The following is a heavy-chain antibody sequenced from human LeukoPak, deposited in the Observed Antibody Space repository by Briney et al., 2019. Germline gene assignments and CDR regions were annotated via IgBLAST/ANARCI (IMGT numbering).Heavy chain of an antibody. J-gene: IGHJ4*02. CDR1: GFSFSSYW. CDR3: AKDLTWNTADY. CDR2: INTDGTTT. V-gene: IGHV3-74*01. Sequence: GGSLRLSCTASGFSFSSYWMHWFRQAPGKGLVWVSRINTDGTTTGYADSVRGRFTISRDNAKNTLYLQMSGLRAEDTAFYYCAKDLTWNTADYWGQGTLVTVSS. D-gene: IGHD1/OR15-1a*01.